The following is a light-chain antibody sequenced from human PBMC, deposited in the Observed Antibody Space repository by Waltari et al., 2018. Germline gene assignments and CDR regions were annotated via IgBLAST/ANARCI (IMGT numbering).Light chain of an antibody. Sequence: SYELTQSPSVSVSPGQTVSISCSGEKMEDSYVCWYLQRPGQSPVLVLHQESKRPSGIPERFAGFNAGHTATLTFGETQSMGEADYYGQAWDRNTYVVFGGGTKLT. CDR2: QES. CDR3: QAWDRNTYVV. V-gene: IGLV3-1*01. J-gene: IGLJ2*01. CDR1: KMEDSY.